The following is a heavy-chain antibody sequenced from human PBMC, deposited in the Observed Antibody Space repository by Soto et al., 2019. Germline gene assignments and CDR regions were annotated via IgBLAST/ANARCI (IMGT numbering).Heavy chain of an antibody. Sequence: SETLSLTCTVSGGSISSYYWSWIRQPPGKGLEWIGYTYYSGSTNYNPSLKSRVTISVDTSKNQFSLKLSSVTAADTAVYYCARDRGYCSSTSCYNYYGMDVWGQGTTVTVSS. D-gene: IGHD2-2*02. CDR1: GGSISSYY. J-gene: IGHJ6*02. CDR2: TYYSGST. V-gene: IGHV4-59*01. CDR3: ARDRGYCSSTSCYNYYGMDV.